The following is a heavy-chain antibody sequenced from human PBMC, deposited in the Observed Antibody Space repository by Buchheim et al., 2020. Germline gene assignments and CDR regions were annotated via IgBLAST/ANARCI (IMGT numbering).Heavy chain of an antibody. J-gene: IGHJ5*02. CDR2: INSDGRST. CDR3: VRGPHDRSGYYYVGFWFDP. CDR1: GFTLNTYW. V-gene: IGHV3-74*01. Sequence: EVQLVESGGGLVQPGGSLRLSCAASGFTLNTYWMHWVRQIPGKGLVWVSRINSDGRSTYYADSVKGRFTISRDNAKSTVYLQMNSLRVEDTAMYYCVRGPHDRSGYYYVGFWFDPWGQGTL. D-gene: IGHD3-22*01.